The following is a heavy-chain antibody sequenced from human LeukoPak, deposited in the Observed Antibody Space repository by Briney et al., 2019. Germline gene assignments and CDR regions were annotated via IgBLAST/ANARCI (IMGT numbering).Heavy chain of an antibody. CDR3: TRRELGEPGDY. Sequence: PGGSLRLSCAASGFIFSDSAIHWVRQASGKGLEWVGRIRSKENSFATAYGASVQGRFTISRDDSKNTAYLQMNSLKIEDTALYYCTRRELGEPGDYWGQGTLVTVSS. V-gene: IGHV3-73*01. CDR2: IRSKENSFAT. D-gene: IGHD3-16*01. CDR1: GFIFSDSA. J-gene: IGHJ4*02.